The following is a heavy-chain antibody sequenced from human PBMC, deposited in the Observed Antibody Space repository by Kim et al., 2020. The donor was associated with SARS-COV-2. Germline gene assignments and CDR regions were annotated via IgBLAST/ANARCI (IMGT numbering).Heavy chain of an antibody. V-gene: IGHV1-2*02. CDR2: GGK. CDR3: ATDFNWSYDH. D-gene: IGHD1-26*01. Sequence: GGKGFAQRIQGRVTLTMNTSINTAYMELSSLTSDDTAIYYCATDFNWSYDHWGQGTLVTVSS. J-gene: IGHJ4*02.